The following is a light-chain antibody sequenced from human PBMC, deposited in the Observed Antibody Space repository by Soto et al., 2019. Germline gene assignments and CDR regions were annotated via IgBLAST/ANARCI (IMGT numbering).Light chain of an antibody. Sequence: SVLTQPPSASGSPGQSVTISCTGTSSDVGGYNYVSWYQQHPGKAPKLMIYDVNKRPSGVPDRFSGSKSGNTASLTVSGLQAEDEADYYCSSYAGSNNLYVFGTGTKLTVL. J-gene: IGLJ1*01. V-gene: IGLV2-8*01. CDR2: DVN. CDR1: SSDVGGYNY. CDR3: SSYAGSNNLYV.